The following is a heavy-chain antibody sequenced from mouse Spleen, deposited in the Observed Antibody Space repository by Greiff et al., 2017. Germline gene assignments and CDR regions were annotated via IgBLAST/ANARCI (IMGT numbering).Heavy chain of an antibody. D-gene: IGHD1-1*01. CDR3: ARGFGYYGSPWFAY. V-gene: IGHV5-16*01. Sequence: EVQWVESEGGLVQPGSSMKLSCTASGFTFSDYYMAWVRQVPEKGLEWVANINYDGSSTYYLDSLKSRFIISRDNAKNILYLQMSSLKSEDTATYYCARGFGYYGSPWFAYWGQGTLVTVSA. J-gene: IGHJ3*01. CDR1: GFTFSDYY. CDR2: INYDGSST.